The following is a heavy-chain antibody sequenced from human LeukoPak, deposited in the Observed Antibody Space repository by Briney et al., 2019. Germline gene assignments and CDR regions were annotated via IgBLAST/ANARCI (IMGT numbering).Heavy chain of an antibody. CDR1: GYTFTSYG. D-gene: IGHD4-17*01. CDR3: ARAPDYGDYANAFDI. CDR2: ISAYNGNT. V-gene: IGHV1-18*01. Sequence: ASVNVSCKASGYTFTSYGIIWVRQAPGQVLEWMGWISAYNGNTNYAQKLQGRVTMTTDTSTSTAYMELRSLRSEDTAVYYCARAPDYGDYANAFDIWGQGTMVTVSS. J-gene: IGHJ3*02.